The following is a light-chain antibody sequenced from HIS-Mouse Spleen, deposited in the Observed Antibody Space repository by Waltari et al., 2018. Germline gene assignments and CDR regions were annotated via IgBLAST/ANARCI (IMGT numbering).Light chain of an antibody. V-gene: IGLV2-14*03. CDR2: DVS. CDR1: SSDVGGYNY. J-gene: IGLJ2*01. CDR3: SSYTSSSFNVV. Sequence: QSALTQPASVSGSPGQSITISCTGTSSDVGGYNYVSWYQQHPGKAPKIMVYDVSNRPSGVSNRCSGSRSCNTASLTISGLQAEYEADYYCSSYTSSSFNVVFGGGTKLTVL.